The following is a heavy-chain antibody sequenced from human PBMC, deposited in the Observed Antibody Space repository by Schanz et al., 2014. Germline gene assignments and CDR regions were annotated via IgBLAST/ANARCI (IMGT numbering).Heavy chain of an antibody. CDR2: FDPKKGEA. V-gene: IGHV1-24*01. CDR3: ATGPHMVVDFDY. J-gene: IGHJ4*01. CDR1: GYTFTSYY. Sequence: QVQLVQSGAEVKKPGASVKVSCKASGYTFTSYYMHWVRQAPGQGLEWMGGFDPKKGEAIYAQKYQGRVTMTEDTSTGAAYMELRSPTSEDTAVYYCATGPHMVVDFDYWGHGTRVTVSS. D-gene: IGHD2-21*01.